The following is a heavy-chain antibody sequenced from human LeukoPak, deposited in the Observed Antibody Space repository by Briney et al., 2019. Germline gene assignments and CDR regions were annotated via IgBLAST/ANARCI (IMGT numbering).Heavy chain of an antibody. D-gene: IGHD3-3*01. CDR1: GYTFTSYD. J-gene: IGHJ3*02. V-gene: IGHV1-69*13. CDR3: AGYPDRFLEWAYAFDI. Sequence: ASVKVSCKASGYTFTSYDINWVRQAPGQGLEWMGGIIPIFGTANYAQKFQGRVTITADESTSTAYMELSSLRSEDTAVYYCAGYPDRFLEWAYAFDIWGQGTMVTVSS. CDR2: IIPIFGTA.